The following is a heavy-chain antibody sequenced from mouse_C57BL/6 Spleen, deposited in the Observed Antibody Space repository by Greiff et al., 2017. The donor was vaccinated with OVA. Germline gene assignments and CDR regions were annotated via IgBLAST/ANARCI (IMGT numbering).Heavy chain of an antibody. CDR1: GYSITSGYY. V-gene: IGHV3-6*01. J-gene: IGHJ2*01. D-gene: IGHD1-1*01. CDR2: ISYDGSN. CDR3: ARDRGDYYGSHFDY. Sequence: ESGPGLVKPSQSLSLTCSVTGYSITSGYYWNWIRQFPGNKLEWMGYISYDGSNNYNPSLKNRISITRDTSKNQFFLKLNSVTTEDTATYYCARDRGDYYGSHFDYWGQGTTLTVSS.